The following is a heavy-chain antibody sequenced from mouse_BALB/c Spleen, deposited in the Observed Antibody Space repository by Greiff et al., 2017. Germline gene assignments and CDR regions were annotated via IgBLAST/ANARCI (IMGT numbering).Heavy chain of an antibody. V-gene: IGHV2-9*02. J-gene: IGHJ3*01. CDR3: AREEYDVPVAY. Sequence: VKLMESGPGLVAPSQSLSITCTVSGFSLTSYGVHWVRQPPGKGLEWLGVIWAGGSTNYNSALMSRLSISKDNSKSQVFLKMNSLQTDDTAMYYCAREEYDVPVAYWGQGTLVTVSA. CDR2: IWAGGST. D-gene: IGHD2-14*01. CDR1: GFSLTSYG.